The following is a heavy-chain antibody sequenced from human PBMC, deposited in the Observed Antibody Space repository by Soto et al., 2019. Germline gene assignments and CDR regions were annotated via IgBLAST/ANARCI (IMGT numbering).Heavy chain of an antibody. V-gene: IGHV3-15*01. CDR1: GFIFSNAW. J-gene: IGHJ4*02. CDR3: ATGLSSSSSG. D-gene: IGHD6-6*01. Sequence: EVQLLESGGGLVEPGGSLRLSCAASGFIFSNAWMSWVRQAPGKGLEWVGRIKSKTDGGTTDYGAAVKGRFTISRDDSKNPMYLQMDSLKTEDTAVYYCATGLSSSSSGWGQGTLVTVSS. CDR2: IKSKTDGGTT.